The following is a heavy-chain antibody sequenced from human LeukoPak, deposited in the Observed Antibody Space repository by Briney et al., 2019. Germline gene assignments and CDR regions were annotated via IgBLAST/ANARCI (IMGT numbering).Heavy chain of an antibody. CDR1: GYTFTGYG. J-gene: IGHJ4*02. CDR3: AREGIAVAGTSPFDY. D-gene: IGHD6-19*01. Sequence: ASVKVSCKASGYTFTGYGISWVRQAPGQGLEWMGWISAYNGNTNYAQKLQGRVTMTTDTSTSTAYMELRSLRSDDTAVYYCAREGIAVAGTSPFDYWGQGTLVTVSS. V-gene: IGHV1-18*04. CDR2: ISAYNGNT.